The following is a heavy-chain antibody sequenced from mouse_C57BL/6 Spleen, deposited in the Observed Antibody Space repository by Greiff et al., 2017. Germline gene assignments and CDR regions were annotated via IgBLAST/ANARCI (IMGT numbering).Heavy chain of an antibody. CDR1: GYTFTSYW. V-gene: IGHV1-69*01. CDR3: ARYRLWNYYAMDY. J-gene: IGHJ4*01. Sequence: QVQLKEPGAELVLPGASVKLSCKASGYTFTSYWMHWVQQRPGQGLEWIGEIDPSDSYTNYNQKFKGKSTLTVDKSSSTAYMQLSSLTSEDSAVYYCARYRLWNYYAMDYWGQGTSVTVSS. D-gene: IGHD1-1*02. CDR2: IDPSDSYT.